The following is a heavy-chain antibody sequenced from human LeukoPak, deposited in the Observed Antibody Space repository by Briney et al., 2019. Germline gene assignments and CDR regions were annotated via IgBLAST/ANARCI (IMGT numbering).Heavy chain of an antibody. CDR3: ARRRYYDGSGYLE. V-gene: IGHV4-39*01. CDR1: GDSVSRSDSY. J-gene: IGHJ1*01. Sequence: SETLSLTCSVSGDSVSRSDSYWDWIRQPPGKGLEWIGTIYYSGRTYYSPSLKSRVTMSVDPSNNQFSLNLRSVTAADTALYYCARRRYYDGSGYLEWGQGTLLSASS. D-gene: IGHD3-22*01. CDR2: IYYSGRT.